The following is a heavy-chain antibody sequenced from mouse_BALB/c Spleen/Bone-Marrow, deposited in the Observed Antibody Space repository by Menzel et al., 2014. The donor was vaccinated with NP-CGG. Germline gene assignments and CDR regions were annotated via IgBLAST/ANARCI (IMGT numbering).Heavy chain of an antibody. Sequence: QVQLQQPGAELVRPGTSVKVSCKAPGYAFTNYLIEWVKQRPGQGLEWIGVINPGSGGTNYNEKFKDKATLTADESSSTAYMQLSSLTSDDSAVYFCSRQTATFFDYWGQGTTLTVSS. CDR1: GYAFTNYL. J-gene: IGHJ2*01. CDR2: INPGSGGT. V-gene: IGHV1-54*03. CDR3: SRQTATFFDY. D-gene: IGHD1-2*01.